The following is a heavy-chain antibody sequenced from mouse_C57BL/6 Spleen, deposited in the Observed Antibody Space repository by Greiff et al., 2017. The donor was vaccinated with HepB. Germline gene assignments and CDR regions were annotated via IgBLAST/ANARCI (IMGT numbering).Heavy chain of an antibody. Sequence: QVQLQQSGPGLVQPSQSLSITCTVSGFSLTSYGVHWVRQSPGKGLEWLGVIWSGGSTDYNAAFISRLSISKDNSKSQVFFKMNSLQADDTAIYYCAREGNYYGSSRAMDYWGQGTSVTVSS. V-gene: IGHV2-2*01. CDR3: AREGNYYGSSRAMDY. J-gene: IGHJ4*01. D-gene: IGHD1-1*01. CDR1: GFSLTSYG. CDR2: IWSGGST.